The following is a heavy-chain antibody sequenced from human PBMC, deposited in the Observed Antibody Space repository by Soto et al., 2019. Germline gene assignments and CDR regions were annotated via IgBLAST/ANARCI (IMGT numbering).Heavy chain of an antibody. J-gene: IGHJ4*02. D-gene: IGHD6-6*01. CDR2: TYYRSKWYN. CDR3: ARDRKLLAARPFDY. Sequence: PSQTLSLTCAISGDSVSSNSAAWNWIRRSPSRGLEWLGRTYYRSKWYNDYAVSVKSRITINPDTSKNQFSLQLNSVTPEDTAVYYCARDRKLLAARPFDYWGQGTLVTVSS. CDR1: GDSVSSNSAA. V-gene: IGHV6-1*01.